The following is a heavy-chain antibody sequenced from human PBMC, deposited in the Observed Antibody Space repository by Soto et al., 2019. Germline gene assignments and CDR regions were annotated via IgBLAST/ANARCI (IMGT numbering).Heavy chain of an antibody. CDR2: ISGSGGST. D-gene: IGHD3-10*01. CDR3: AKGAESFPFGSLDY. Sequence: GGSLRLSCAASGFTYSNYAMNWVRQAPGKGLEWVSAISGSGGSTYYAGSVKGRFTISRDNSKKRLYLQMNSLRAEDTAVYYCAKGAESFPFGSLDYWGQGTLVTVSS. CDR1: GFTYSNYA. J-gene: IGHJ4*02. V-gene: IGHV3-23*01.